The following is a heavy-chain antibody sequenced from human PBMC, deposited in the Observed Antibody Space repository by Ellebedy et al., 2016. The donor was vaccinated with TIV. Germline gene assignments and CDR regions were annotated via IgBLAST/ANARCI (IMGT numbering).Heavy chain of an antibody. D-gene: IGHD6-19*01. V-gene: IGHV3-7*01. CDR3: ARGGQWLIDGFDY. J-gene: IGHJ4*02. CDR1: GFTFSSYW. Sequence: GGSLRLSXAASGFTFSSYWMSWVRQAPGKGLEWVANIKEDVSEIYYVDSVKGRFTISRENSKNTVYLQMGSLRVEDTAVYYCARGGQWLIDGFDYWGQGTLVTVPS. CDR2: IKEDVSEI.